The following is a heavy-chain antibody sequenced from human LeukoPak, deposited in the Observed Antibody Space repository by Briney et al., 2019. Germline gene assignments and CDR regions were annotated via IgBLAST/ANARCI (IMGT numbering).Heavy chain of an antibody. CDR3: AREGVGSGSSAWFDP. D-gene: IGHD3-10*01. CDR1: GGSISSSSYY. J-gene: IGHJ5*02. Sequence: SETLSLTCTVSGGSISSSSYYWGWIRQPPGKGLEWIGSIYYSGSTYYNPSLKSRVTISVDTSKNQFSLKLSSVTAADTAVYYCAREGVGSGSSAWFDPWGQGTLVTVSS. CDR2: IYYSGST. V-gene: IGHV4-39*07.